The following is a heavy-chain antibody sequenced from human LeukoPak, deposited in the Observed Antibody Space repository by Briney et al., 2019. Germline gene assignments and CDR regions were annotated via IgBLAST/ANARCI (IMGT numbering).Heavy chain of an antibody. CDR3: ARAGFYYGMDV. Sequence: SETLSLTCAVYGGSFSGYYWSWIRQPPGKGLEWIGEINHSGSTNYNPSLKSRVTISVGTSKNQFSLKLSSVTAADTAVYYCARAGFYYGMDVWGQGTTVTVSS. J-gene: IGHJ6*02. V-gene: IGHV4-34*01. CDR2: INHSGST. CDR1: GGSFSGYY.